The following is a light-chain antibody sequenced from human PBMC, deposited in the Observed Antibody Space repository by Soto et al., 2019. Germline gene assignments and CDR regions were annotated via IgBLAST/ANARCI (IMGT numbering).Light chain of an antibody. CDR1: QSVSSY. V-gene: IGKV3-11*01. J-gene: IGKJ1*01. Sequence: EIVLTQATATLSLSPGERATLSCRASQSVSSYLAWYQQKPGQAPRLLIYDASNRATGIPARFSGSGSGTDFTLTIRSLEPEDFAVYYCQQYNNWPPWTFGQRTMGDIK. CDR2: DAS. CDR3: QQYNNWPPWT.